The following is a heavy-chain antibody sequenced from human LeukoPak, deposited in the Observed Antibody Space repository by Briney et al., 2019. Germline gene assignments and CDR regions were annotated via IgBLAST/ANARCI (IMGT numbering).Heavy chain of an antibody. J-gene: IGHJ3*02. Sequence: GGSLTLSCAASGFTFSSYEMNWVRQAPGKGLEWVSYISSSGSTIYYADSVKGRFTLFSDNAKNPLYLQMNSLKAEDTAVYYCARDRGAYDYDSSGGDIWGQGTMVTVSS. V-gene: IGHV3-48*03. CDR3: ARDRGAYDYDSSGGDI. D-gene: IGHD3-22*01. CDR2: ISSSGSTI. CDR1: GFTFSSYE.